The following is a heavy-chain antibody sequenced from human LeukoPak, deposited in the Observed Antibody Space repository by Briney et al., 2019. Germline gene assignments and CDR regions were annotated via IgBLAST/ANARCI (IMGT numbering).Heavy chain of an antibody. CDR3: ARAEYSSSSAYSD. D-gene: IGHD6-6*01. J-gene: IGHJ4*02. CDR1: GGSFSGYY. CDR2: INHSGST. V-gene: IGHV4-34*01. Sequence: PSETLSLTCAVYGGSFSGYYWSWIRQPPGKGLEWIGEINHSGSTNYNPSLKSRVTISVDTSKNQSSLKLSSVTAADTAVYYCARAEYSSSSAYSDWGQGTLVTVSS.